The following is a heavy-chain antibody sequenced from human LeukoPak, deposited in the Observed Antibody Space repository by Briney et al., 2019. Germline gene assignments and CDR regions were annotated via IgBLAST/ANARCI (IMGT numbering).Heavy chain of an antibody. CDR2: ISSSGSTI. CDR1: GFTFSSYE. CDR3: ARGRGLPLFDY. D-gene: IGHD5-24*01. V-gene: IGHV3-48*03. J-gene: IGHJ4*02. Sequence: PGGSLRLSCAPSGFTFSSYEMNCVRQAPGKGLEWVSYISSSGSTIYYADSVKGRFTISRDNAKNSLYLQMYTLRAQDSVVFYCARGRGLPLFDYWGQGTLVTVSS.